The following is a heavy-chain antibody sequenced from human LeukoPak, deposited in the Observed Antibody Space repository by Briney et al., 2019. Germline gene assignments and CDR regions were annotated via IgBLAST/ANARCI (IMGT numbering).Heavy chain of an antibody. CDR2: IYYSGST. Sequence: PSETLSLTCTVSGGSISSSSYYWGWIRQPPGKGLEWIGSIYYSGSTYYNPSLKSRVTISVDTSKNQFSLKLGSVTAADTAVYYCARLTGGIVVVLSRPYYFDYWGQGTLVTVSS. V-gene: IGHV4-39*01. J-gene: IGHJ4*02. CDR3: ARLTGGIVVVLSRPYYFDY. CDR1: GGSISSSSYY. D-gene: IGHD3-22*01.